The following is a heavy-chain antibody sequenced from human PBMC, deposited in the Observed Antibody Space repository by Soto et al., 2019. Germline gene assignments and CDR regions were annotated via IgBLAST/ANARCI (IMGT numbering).Heavy chain of an antibody. CDR1: GVSVSSGSFY. Sequence: SETLSLTCTVSGVSVSSGSFYWAWVRQPPGEGLEWIGFGSYSGTTNYKPSLKSRVTISVDTSRSQISLKVSSLTAADTAVYYCARGATVTQDDYWGQGTLVTVSS. D-gene: IGHD4-17*01. CDR2: GSYSGTT. V-gene: IGHV4-61*01. CDR3: ARGATVTQDDY. J-gene: IGHJ4*02.